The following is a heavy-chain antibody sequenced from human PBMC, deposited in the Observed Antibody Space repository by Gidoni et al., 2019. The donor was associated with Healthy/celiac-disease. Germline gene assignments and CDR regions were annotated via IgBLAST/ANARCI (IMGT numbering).Heavy chain of an antibody. Sequence: EVQLVESGGVVVQPGGSLRLSCAASGFTFDDYAMHWVRQAPGKGLEWVSLISWDGGSTYYADSVKGRFTISRDNSKNSLYLQMNSLRAEDTALYYCAKDIVAVAGTSRFDYWGQGTLVTVSS. V-gene: IGHV3-43D*03. CDR3: AKDIVAVAGTSRFDY. CDR2: ISWDGGST. J-gene: IGHJ4*02. CDR1: GFTFDDYA. D-gene: IGHD6-19*01.